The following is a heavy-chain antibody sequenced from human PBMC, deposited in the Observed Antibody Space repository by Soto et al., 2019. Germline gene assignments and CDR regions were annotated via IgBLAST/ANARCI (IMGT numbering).Heavy chain of an antibody. Sequence: SETLSLTCTVSGGSISSYYWSWIRQPPGKGLEWIGYIYYSGSTNYNPSLKSRVTISVDTSKNQFSLKLSSVTAADTAAYYCAREHDFWSGYYTGTRSWFDPWGQGTLVTVSS. D-gene: IGHD3-3*01. J-gene: IGHJ5*02. CDR3: AREHDFWSGYYTGTRSWFDP. V-gene: IGHV4-59*01. CDR1: GGSISSYY. CDR2: IYYSGST.